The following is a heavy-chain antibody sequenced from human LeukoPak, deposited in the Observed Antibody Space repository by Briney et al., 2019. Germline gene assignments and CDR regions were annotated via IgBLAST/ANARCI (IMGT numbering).Heavy chain of an antibody. CDR1: GYTFTNYY. D-gene: IGHD3-10*01. J-gene: IGHJ3*02. V-gene: IGHV1-18*04. Sequence: ASVKVSCKASGYTFTNYYMHWVRQAPGQGLEWMGWISAYNGNTNYAQKLQGRVTMTTDTSTSTAYMELRSLRSDDTAVYYCARERNYGSGSYYEIPDAFDIWGQGTMVTVSS. CDR2: ISAYNGNT. CDR3: ARERNYGSGSYYEIPDAFDI.